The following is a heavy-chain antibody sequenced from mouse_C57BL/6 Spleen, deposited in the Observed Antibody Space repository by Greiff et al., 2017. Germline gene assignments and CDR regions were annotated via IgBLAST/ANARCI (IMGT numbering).Heavy chain of an antibody. J-gene: IGHJ2*01. CDR2: IHPNSGST. Sequence: QVQLKESGAELVKPGASVKLSCKASGYTFTSYWMHWVKQRPGQGLEWIGMIHPNSGSTNYNEKFKSKATLTVDKSSSTAYMQLSSLTSEDSAVYYCAREEGTRGYFDYWGQGTTLTVSS. V-gene: IGHV1-64*01. CDR3: AREEGTRGYFDY. CDR1: GYTFTSYW. D-gene: IGHD2-14*01.